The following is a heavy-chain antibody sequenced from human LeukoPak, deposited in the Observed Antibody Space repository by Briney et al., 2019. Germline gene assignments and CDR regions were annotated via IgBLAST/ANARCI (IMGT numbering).Heavy chain of an antibody. J-gene: IGHJ6*03. V-gene: IGHV4-59*01. CDR3: ARVVPAANYYYYMDV. D-gene: IGHD2-2*01. CDR1: GGSITTYY. CDR2: MYYSGTT. Sequence: SETLSLTCSVSGGSITTYYWNWIRQPPGKGLEWLGHMYYSGTTSYNPSLKSRVAISVDTSKNQFSLKLSSVTAADTAVYYCARVVPAANYYYYMDVWGKGTTVTVSS.